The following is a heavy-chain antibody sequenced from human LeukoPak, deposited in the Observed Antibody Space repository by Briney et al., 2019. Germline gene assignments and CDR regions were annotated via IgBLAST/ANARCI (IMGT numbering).Heavy chain of an antibody. CDR1: GFTFSNYG. Sequence: GGSLRLSCAASGFTFSNYGMHWVRQAPGKGLEWVAVISYDGSNDYYADSVKGRFTISRDNSKNTLYLQMNSLGAEDTAVYYCAKDDRSRYYSLSYWGQGTLVTVSS. V-gene: IGHV3-30*18. CDR3: AKDDRSRYYSLSY. CDR2: ISYDGSND. D-gene: IGHD3-16*01. J-gene: IGHJ4*02.